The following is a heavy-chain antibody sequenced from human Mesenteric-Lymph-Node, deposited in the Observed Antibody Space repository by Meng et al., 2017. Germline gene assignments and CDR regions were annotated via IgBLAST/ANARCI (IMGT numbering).Heavy chain of an antibody. J-gene: IGHJ4*02. V-gene: IGHV1-24*01. CDR1: RYTLTELS. CDR3: ATWARYCSSTGCPGVY. D-gene: IGHD2-2*01. Sequence: ASVKVSCKVSRYTLTELSMHWVRQAPGKGLEWMGGFDPENVETIYAQKFQGRVTMTDDTSTDTAYMELSSLRSEDTAVYYCATWARYCSSTGCPGVYWGQGTRVTVSS. CDR2: FDPENVET.